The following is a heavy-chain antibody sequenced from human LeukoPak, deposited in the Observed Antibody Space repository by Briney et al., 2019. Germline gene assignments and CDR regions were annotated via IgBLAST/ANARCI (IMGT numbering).Heavy chain of an antibody. Sequence: PSETLSLTCAVYGGSFSGYYWSWIRQPPGKGLEWIGEINHSGSTNYNPSLKSRVTISVDTPKNQFSLKLSSVTAADTAVYYCARGRWSSGSFDYWGQGTLVTVSS. D-gene: IGHD1-26*01. CDR3: ARGRWSSGSFDY. CDR2: INHSGST. V-gene: IGHV4-34*01. CDR1: GGSFSGYY. J-gene: IGHJ4*02.